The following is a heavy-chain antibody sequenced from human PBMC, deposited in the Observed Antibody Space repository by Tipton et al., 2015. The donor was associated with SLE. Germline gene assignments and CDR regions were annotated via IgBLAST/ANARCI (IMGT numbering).Heavy chain of an antibody. V-gene: IGHV4-59*01. CDR3: ARDQGTSCAVDI. J-gene: IGHJ3*02. D-gene: IGHD1-1*01. CDR2: IYYSGST. CDR1: GGSISSYY. Sequence: TLSLTCTVSGGSISSYYWSWIRQPPGKGLEWIGYIYYSGSTNYNPSLKSRVTVSVDTSKNQFSLKLSSVTAAGTSVYYCARDQGTSCAVDIWGQGTMVTVSS.